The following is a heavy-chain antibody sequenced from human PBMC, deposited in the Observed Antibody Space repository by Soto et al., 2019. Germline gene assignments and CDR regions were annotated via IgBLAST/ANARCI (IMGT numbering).Heavy chain of an antibody. CDR1: GGSISSGGYY. V-gene: IGHV4-31*03. Sequence: SETLSLTCTVSGGSISSGGYYWSWIRQHPGKGLEWIGYIYYSGSTYYNQSLKSRVTISVDTSKNQFSLKLSSVTAADTAVYYCARXXRXXSYXXCDYWGQGTXXTVXS. CDR2: IYYSGST. CDR3: ARXXRXXSYXXCDY. J-gene: IGHJ4*02. D-gene: IGHD5-18*01.